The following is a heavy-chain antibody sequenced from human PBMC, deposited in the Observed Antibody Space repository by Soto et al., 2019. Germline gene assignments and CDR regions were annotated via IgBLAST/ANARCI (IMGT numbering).Heavy chain of an antibody. Sequence: ASVKVSCQTSGYTFPSYDINWVREATGQGLEWMGWMNPNSGNTGYAQKFQGRVTMTRNTSISTAYMELSSLRSEDTAVYYCSANVLRFLEWLPDDYWGQGTLVTVSS. J-gene: IGHJ4*02. D-gene: IGHD3-3*01. CDR3: SANVLRFLEWLPDDY. CDR1: GYTFPSYD. CDR2: MNPNSGNT. V-gene: IGHV1-8*01.